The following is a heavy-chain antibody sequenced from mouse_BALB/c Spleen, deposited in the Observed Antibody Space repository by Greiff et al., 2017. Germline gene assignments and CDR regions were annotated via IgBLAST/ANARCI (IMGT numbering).Heavy chain of an antibody. CDR2: ISNLAYSI. V-gene: IGHV5-15*02. J-gene: IGHJ4*01. CDR1: GFTFSDYG. Sequence: EVKLMESGGGLVQPGGSRKLSCAASGFTFSDYGMAWVRQAPGKGPEWVAFISNLAYSIYYADTVTGRFTISRENAKNTLYLEMSSLRSEDTAMYYCARDHSSGYSYAMDYWGQGTSVTVSS. CDR3: ARDHSSGYSYAMDY. D-gene: IGHD3-1*01.